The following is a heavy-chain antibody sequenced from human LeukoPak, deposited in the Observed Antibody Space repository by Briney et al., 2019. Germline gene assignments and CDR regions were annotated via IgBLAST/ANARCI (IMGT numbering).Heavy chain of an antibody. CDR2: FGGRGGST. CDR1: GFTFNNYA. Sequence: PGGSLRLSCADSGFTFNNYAMRWVRQAPGKGLEWVSTFGGRGGSTYYADSVKGRFTISTDNSKNTLYLQMNSLRAEDTAIYYCAKSSGGANTWFDPWGQGTLVTVSS. CDR3: AKSSGGANTWFDP. D-gene: IGHD6-19*01. V-gene: IGHV3-23*01. J-gene: IGHJ5*02.